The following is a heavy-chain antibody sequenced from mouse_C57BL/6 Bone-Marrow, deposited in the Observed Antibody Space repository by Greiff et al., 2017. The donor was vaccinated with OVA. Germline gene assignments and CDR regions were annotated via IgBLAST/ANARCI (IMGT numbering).Heavy chain of an antibody. Sequence: QVQLQQSGAELVRPGASVKMSCTASGFTFTSYNMHWVQQTPRQGLEWIGAIYPGNGDTSYNQKFKGKATLTVDNSSSTAYLQLSSLTSEDSAVYFCARDLLTMMDYWGQGTSVTVSS. D-gene: IGHD2-1*01. CDR3: ARDLLTMMDY. CDR1: GFTFTSYN. J-gene: IGHJ4*01. V-gene: IGHV1-12*01. CDR2: IYPGNGDT.